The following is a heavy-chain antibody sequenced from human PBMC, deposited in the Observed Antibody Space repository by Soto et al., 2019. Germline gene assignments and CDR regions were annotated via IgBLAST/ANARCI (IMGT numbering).Heavy chain of an antibody. CDR2: IIPIFGTA. CDR1: GGTFSSYA. V-gene: IGHV1-69*13. Sequence: SVKVSCKASGGTFSSYAISWVRQAPGQGLEWMGGIIPIFGTANYAQKFQGRVTITADESTSTASMELTRLTSDDTAIYYCARGDSTDCSNGVCSFFYNHDMDVWGQGTTVTVSS. D-gene: IGHD2-8*01. J-gene: IGHJ6*02. CDR3: ARGDSTDCSNGVCSFFYNHDMDV.